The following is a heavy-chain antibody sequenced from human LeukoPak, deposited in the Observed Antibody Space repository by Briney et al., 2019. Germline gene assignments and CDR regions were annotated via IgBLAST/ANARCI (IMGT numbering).Heavy chain of an antibody. CDR2: INTDGSST. V-gene: IGHV3-74*01. D-gene: IGHD6-13*01. J-gene: IGHJ4*02. Sequence: GGSLRLSCAASGFTFSTYWMHWVRQAPGTGPVWVSHINTDGSSTTYADSVKGRFTIYRDNAKNTLYLQMNSLRAGDTAVYYCARDRGYLFDNWGQGTLVTVSS. CDR1: GFTFSTYW. CDR3: ARDRGYLFDN.